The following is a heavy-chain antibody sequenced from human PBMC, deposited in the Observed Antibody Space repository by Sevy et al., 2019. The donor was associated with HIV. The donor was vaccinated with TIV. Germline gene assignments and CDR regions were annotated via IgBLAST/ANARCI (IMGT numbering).Heavy chain of an antibody. Sequence: GGSLRLSCAASGFTFSSYAMHWVRQAPGKGLEWVAVISYDGSNKYYAHSVKGRFTISRDNSKNTLYLQMNSLRAEDTAVYYCARDSSAFDIWGQGTMVTVSS. J-gene: IGHJ3*02. CDR1: GFTFSSYA. CDR3: ARDSSAFDI. V-gene: IGHV3-30-3*01. CDR2: ISYDGSNK.